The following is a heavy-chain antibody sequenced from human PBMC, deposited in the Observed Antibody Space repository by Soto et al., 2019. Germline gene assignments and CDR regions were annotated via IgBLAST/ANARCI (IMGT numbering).Heavy chain of an antibody. V-gene: IGHV3-30*18. D-gene: IGHD2-8*02. CDR1: GFTFSSCA. CDR3: VKDRSDTWSFDY. Sequence: QVQLVESGGGVVQPGRSLRLSCAASGFTFSSCAMHWVRQVPGKGLEWLAVVSHDGSLYPYADSVKGRFSISRDNSRKTLYLQMNSLRREDTAVYYCVKDRSDTWSFDYWGQGTLVTVSS. J-gene: IGHJ4*02. CDR2: VSHDGSLY.